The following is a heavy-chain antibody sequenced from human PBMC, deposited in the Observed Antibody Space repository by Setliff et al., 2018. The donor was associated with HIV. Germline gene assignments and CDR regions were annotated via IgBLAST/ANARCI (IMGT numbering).Heavy chain of an antibody. D-gene: IGHD2-21*02. CDR3: AREGDGIDF. CDR1: GGSITSSTYY. J-gene: IGHJ4*02. CDR2: VHYTRNT. V-gene: IGHV4-39*02. Sequence: PSETLSLTCTVSGGSITSSTYYWGWIRQPPGKGLEWIGTVHYTRNTYHNPSLKSRVTISVEVSKNQIPLKLTAVTAADSAVYYCAREGDGIDFWGQGTLVTVSS.